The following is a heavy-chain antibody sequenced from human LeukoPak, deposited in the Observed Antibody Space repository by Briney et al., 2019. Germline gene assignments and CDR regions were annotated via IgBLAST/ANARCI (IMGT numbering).Heavy chain of an antibody. V-gene: IGHV3-23*01. Sequence: QSGGSLRLSCAASGFTFSSSAMSWVRQAPGKGLEWVSSISGSGSGGSTYYADSVKGRFIISRDNYKNTLYLQMNSLRVEDTAVYYCARQVGPDYWGQGTLVTVSS. CDR3: ARQVGPDY. CDR2: ISGSGSGGST. CDR1: GFTFSSSA. J-gene: IGHJ4*02.